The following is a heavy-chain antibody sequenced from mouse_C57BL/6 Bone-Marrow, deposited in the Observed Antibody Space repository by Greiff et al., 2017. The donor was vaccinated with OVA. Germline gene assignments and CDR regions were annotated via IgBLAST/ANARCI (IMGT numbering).Heavy chain of an antibody. CDR1: GFTFSSYG. CDR3: ARQNYGTYAMDY. J-gene: IGHJ4*01. V-gene: IGHV5-6*01. D-gene: IGHD1-1*01. CDR2: ISSGGSYT. Sequence: EVQRVESGGDLVKPGGSLKLSCAASGFTFSSYGMSWVRQTPDKRLEWVATISSGGSYTYYPDSVKGRFTISRDNAKNTLYLQMSSLKSEDTAMYYCARQNYGTYAMDYWGQGTSVTVSS.